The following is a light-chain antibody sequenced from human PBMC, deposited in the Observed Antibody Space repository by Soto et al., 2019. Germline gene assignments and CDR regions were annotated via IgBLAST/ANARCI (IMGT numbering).Light chain of an antibody. V-gene: IGKV3-20*01. CDR3: QQYGSSRLT. CDR1: QSVSNN. J-gene: IGKJ4*01. CDR2: DAS. Sequence: ILMTQSPATLSVSPGERATLSCRASQSVSNNLAWYQQKPGQAPRLLIYDASTRATGIPDRFSGSGSGTDFTFTISRLEPEDFAVYYCQQYGSSRLTFGGGTKVEIK.